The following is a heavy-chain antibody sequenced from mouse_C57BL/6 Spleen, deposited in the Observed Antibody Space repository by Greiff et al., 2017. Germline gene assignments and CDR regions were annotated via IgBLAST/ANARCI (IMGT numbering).Heavy chain of an antibody. J-gene: IGHJ2*01. CDR1: GYTFTSYW. Sequence: QVQLQQPGTELVKPGASVKLSCKASGYTFTSYWMHWVKQRPGQGLEWIGNINPSNGGTNYNEKFKSKATLTVDKSSSTAYMQLSRLTSEDSAVYYCARERIGEDYFDYWGQGTTLTVSS. V-gene: IGHV1-53*01. D-gene: IGHD2-14*01. CDR3: ARERIGEDYFDY. CDR2: INPSNGGT.